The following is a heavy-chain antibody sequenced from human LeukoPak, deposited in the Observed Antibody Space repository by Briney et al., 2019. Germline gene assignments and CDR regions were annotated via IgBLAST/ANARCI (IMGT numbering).Heavy chain of an antibody. CDR1: GFTFSSHW. CDR3: ARDGGYSSSWYEGWMGGATYYFDY. V-gene: IGHV3-7*01. J-gene: IGHJ4*02. D-gene: IGHD6-13*01. Sequence: GGSLRLSCAASGFTFSSHWMSWVRQAPGKGLEWVANIKQDGSEKYYVDSVKGRFTISRDNAKNSLYLQMNSLRAEDTAVYYCARDGGYSSSWYEGWMGGATYYFDYWGQGTLVTVSS. CDR2: IKQDGSEK.